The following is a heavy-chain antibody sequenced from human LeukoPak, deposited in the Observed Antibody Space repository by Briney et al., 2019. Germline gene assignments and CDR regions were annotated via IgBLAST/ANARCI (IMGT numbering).Heavy chain of an antibody. CDR1: GFTFSSYW. D-gene: IGHD1-26*01. Sequence: GGSLRLSCAASGFTFSSYWMHWVRQAPGKGLVWVSRINSGGSGTTYADSVKGRFTISRDTAKNSLYLQMNSLRAEDTAVYYCASTYSGSYSDAFDIWGQGTMVTVSS. J-gene: IGHJ3*02. CDR3: ASTYSGSYSDAFDI. CDR2: INSGGSGT. V-gene: IGHV3-74*01.